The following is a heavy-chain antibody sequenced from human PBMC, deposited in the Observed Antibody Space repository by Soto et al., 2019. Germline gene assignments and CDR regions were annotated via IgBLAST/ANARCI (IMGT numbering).Heavy chain of an antibody. Sequence: ASVKGSCKASGYTFTVDYRHWVRQAPGQGLEWMGIINPSGGSTSYAQKFQGRVTMTRDTSTSTVYMELSSLRSEDTAVYYCAREGATPGLWWFDPWGQGTLVTVSS. CDR1: GYTFTVDY. CDR2: INPSGGST. J-gene: IGHJ5*02. CDR3: AREGATPGLWWFDP. D-gene: IGHD5-12*01. V-gene: IGHV1-46*03.